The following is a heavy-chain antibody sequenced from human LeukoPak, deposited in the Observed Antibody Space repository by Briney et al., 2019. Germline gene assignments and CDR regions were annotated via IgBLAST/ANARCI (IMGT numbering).Heavy chain of an antibody. Sequence: GESVKISCKASGNNYWIAWARQMPGKGLEWLGIIYFGDSDTRYSPSVEGRLTMSVDKSISTAYLQLSSLKASDTAIYFCGRHSYGLDYWGQGTLVTVSS. CDR3: GRHSYGLDY. CDR1: GNNYW. V-gene: IGHV5-51*01. D-gene: IGHD3-10*01. CDR2: IYFGDSDT. J-gene: IGHJ4*02.